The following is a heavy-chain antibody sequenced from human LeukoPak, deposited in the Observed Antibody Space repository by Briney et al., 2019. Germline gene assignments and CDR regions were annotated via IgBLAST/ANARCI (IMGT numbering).Heavy chain of an antibody. CDR1: GFTFDDYA. D-gene: IGHD3/OR15-3a*01. CDR3: AKGDWTFDY. J-gene: IGHJ4*02. Sequence: GGSLRLSCAASGFTFDDYAMHWVRQAPGKGLEWVSGISWNSGSIGYADSVKGRFTISRDNAKNSLYLQMNSLRAEDTAIYYCAKGDWTFDYWGQGTLVTVSS. CDR2: ISWNSGSI. V-gene: IGHV3-9*01.